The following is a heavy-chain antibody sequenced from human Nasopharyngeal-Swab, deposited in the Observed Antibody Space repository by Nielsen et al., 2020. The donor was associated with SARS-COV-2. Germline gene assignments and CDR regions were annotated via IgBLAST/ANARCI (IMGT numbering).Heavy chain of an antibody. CDR3: ARGGVAGTGYGMDV. D-gene: IGHD6-19*01. J-gene: IGHJ6*02. Sequence: WVRQAPGQGLEWMGWNNTNTGNPTYAQGFTGRFVFSLDTSVSTAYLQISSLKAEDTAVYYCARGGVAGTGYGMDVWGQGTTVTVSS. CDR2: NNTNTGNP. V-gene: IGHV7-4-1*02.